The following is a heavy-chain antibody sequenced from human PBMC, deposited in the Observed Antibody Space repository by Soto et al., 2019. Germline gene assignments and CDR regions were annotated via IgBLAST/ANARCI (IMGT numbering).Heavy chain of an antibody. CDR1: GYTFTGYY. CDR3: ARVPPGVTLASRSYYFDY. V-gene: IGHV1-2*02. Sequence: GASVKVSCKASGYTFTGYYMHWVRQAPGQGLEWMGWINPNSGGTNYAQKFQGRVTMTRDTSISTAYMELSRLRSDDTAVYYCARVPPGVTLASRSYYFDYWGQGTLVTVSS. CDR2: INPNSGGT. D-gene: IGHD6-6*01. J-gene: IGHJ4*02.